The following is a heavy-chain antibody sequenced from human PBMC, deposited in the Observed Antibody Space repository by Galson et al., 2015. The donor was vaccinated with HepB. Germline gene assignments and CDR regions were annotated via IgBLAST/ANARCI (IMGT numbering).Heavy chain of an antibody. CDR3: ARDYAEQLKRRLTRGGVDAKNSLEMNRSRRRDEDTAVYYCARDSSGWYGNAFDI. J-gene: IGHJ3*02. V-gene: IGHV3-48*02. CDR1: VFTSLTYS. CDR2: ISSSSSTI. Sequence: SLRFSSASSVFTSLTYSMNWVRQAPGKGLEWVSYISSSSSTIYYADSVKGRFTISSEHATHSLYLQMSSLRDEDTAVYYCARDYAEQLKRRLTRGGVDAKNSLEMNRSRRRDEDTAVYYCARDSSGWYGNAFDIWGKGTMVTVSS. D-gene: IGHD6-19*01.